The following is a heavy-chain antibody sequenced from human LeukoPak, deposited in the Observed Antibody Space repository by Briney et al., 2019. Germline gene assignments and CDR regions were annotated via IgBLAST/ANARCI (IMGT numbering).Heavy chain of an antibody. Sequence: GGSLRLSCAASGFTFSNAWMSWVRQAPGKGLEWVGRIKSKTDGGTTDYAAPVKGRFTISRDDSKNTLYLQMNSLKTEDTAVYYCTTELVVVISLNYWGQGTLVTVSS. J-gene: IGHJ4*02. V-gene: IGHV3-15*01. D-gene: IGHD3-22*01. CDR3: TTELVVVISLNY. CDR1: GFTFSNAW. CDR2: IKSKTDGGTT.